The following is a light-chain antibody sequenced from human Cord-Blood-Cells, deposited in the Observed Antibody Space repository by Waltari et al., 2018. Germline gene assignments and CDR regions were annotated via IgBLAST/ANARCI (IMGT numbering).Light chain of an antibody. V-gene: IGLV2-14*01. Sequence: QSALTQSASVSGSPGQSITISCTGTSSDVGGYNYVSWYQQHPGKAPKLMIYDVSNRPSGVSNCFSGSTSGNTASLTISGLQAEDEADYYCSSYTSSSTLVVFGGGTKLTVL. J-gene: IGLJ2*01. CDR1: SSDVGGYNY. CDR2: DVS. CDR3: SSYTSSSTLVV.